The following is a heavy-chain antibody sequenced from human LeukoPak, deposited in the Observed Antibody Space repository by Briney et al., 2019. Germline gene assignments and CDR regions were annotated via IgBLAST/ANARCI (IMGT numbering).Heavy chain of an antibody. CDR1: GFTLTHHY. J-gene: IGHJ4*02. V-gene: IGHV1-2*02. CDR3: VREGEGPLSKDFDY. D-gene: IGHD2/OR15-2a*01. CDR2: IGPHSTFT. Sequence: ASVKDSCKSSGFTLTHHYIHWVRQGPGQGLEWMGYIGPHSTFTSSPQEFQGRVTMTRDASMSTAYMELTRLTSDDTAVYYCVREGEGPLSKDFDYWGQGTLVTVSS.